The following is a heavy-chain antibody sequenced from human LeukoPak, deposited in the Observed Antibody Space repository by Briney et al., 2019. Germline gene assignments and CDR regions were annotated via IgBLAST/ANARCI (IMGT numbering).Heavy chain of an antibody. CDR3: ARRRVRGVIDY. CDR2: IYYSGST. J-gene: IGHJ4*02. D-gene: IGHD3-10*01. CDR1: GGSISSSSYY. V-gene: IGHV4-39*01. Sequence: PSETLSLTCTVSGGSISSSSYYWGWIRQPPGKGLEWIGSIYYSGSTYYNPSLKSRVTISVDTSKNQFSLKLSSVTAADTAVYYCARRRVRGVIDYWGQGTLVTVSS.